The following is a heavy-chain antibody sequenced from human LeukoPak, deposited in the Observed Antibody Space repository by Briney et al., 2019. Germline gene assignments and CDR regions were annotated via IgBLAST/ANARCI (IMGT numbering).Heavy chain of an antibody. CDR1: GYTFSGYY. CDR2: INPNSGDT. D-gene: IGHD6-6*01. Sequence: ASVKVSCKASGYTFSGYYMHWVRQAPGQGLEWMGWINPNSGDTNYAQKFQGRVTMTRDTSISTAYMELSRLRSDDTAVYYCARVPEYSSSSQRDYWGQGTLVTVSS. J-gene: IGHJ4*02. V-gene: IGHV1-2*02. CDR3: ARVPEYSSSSQRDY.